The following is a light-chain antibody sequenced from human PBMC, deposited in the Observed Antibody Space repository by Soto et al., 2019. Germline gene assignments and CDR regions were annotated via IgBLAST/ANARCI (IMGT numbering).Light chain of an antibody. CDR1: SSNIGSST. V-gene: IGLV1-47*02. Sequence: QSELTQPPSASGTPGQRVTISCSGSSSNIGSSTVSWYHQLPGSAPKLLIYANNRRPSGVPERFSGSKSGTSASLAISGLRSEDEADYYCAAWDDSLSGVFGGGTKLTVL. CDR3: AAWDDSLSGV. J-gene: IGLJ2*01. CDR2: ANN.